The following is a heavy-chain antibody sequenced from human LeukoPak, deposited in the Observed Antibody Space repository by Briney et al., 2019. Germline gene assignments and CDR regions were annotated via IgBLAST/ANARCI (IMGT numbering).Heavy chain of an antibody. CDR1: GFTSSSYR. J-gene: IGHJ4*02. D-gene: IGHD1-26*01. CDR2: ISSSSSYI. V-gene: IGHV3-21*01. Sequence: GGSLRLSCAASGFTSSSYRMNWVRQAPGKGLEWVSSISSSSSYIYYADSVKGRFTISRDNAKNSLYLQMNSLRAEDTAVYYCARDKVAGIVGANLDYWGQGTLVTVSS. CDR3: ARDKVAGIVGANLDY.